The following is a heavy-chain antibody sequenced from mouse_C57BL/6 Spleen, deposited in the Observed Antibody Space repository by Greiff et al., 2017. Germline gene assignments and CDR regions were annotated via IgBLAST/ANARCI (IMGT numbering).Heavy chain of an antibody. CDR2: IDPSDSET. Sequence: QVQLQQSGAELVRPGSSVKLSCKASGYTFTSYWMHWVKQRPIQGLEWIGNIDPSDSETHYNQKFKDKATLTVDKSSSTAYMQLSSLTSEDSAVYYCARLTLTTGEACFAYWGQGTLLSVSA. D-gene: IGHD2-12*01. V-gene: IGHV1-52*01. CDR1: GYTFTSYW. CDR3: ARLTLTTGEACFAY. J-gene: IGHJ3*01.